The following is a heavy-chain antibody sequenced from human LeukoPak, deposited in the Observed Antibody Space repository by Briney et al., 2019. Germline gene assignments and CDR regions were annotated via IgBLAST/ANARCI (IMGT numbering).Heavy chain of an antibody. V-gene: IGHV3-21*01. CDR1: RYTFRNYN. D-gene: IGHD3-10*01. Sequence: GGALRLSCSSSRYTFRNYNMKWVRWAPGKGLGWVSSINRSSGYIYYADSVKGRFTISRDNAKNSLYLQMNSLRAEDTAVYYCARDATMVPLYYYYYMDVWGKGTTVTVSS. J-gene: IGHJ6*03. CDR3: ARDATMVPLYYYYYMDV. CDR2: INRSSGYI.